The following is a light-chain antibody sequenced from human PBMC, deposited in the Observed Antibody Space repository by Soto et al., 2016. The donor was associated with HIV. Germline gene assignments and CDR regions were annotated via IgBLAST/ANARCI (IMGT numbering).Light chain of an antibody. CDR3: QVWDSSSDVV. V-gene: IGLV3-21*03. J-gene: IGLJ2*01. Sequence: SYELPQPPSVSVAPRKTASITCGGNNIGGKSVHWYQQKPGQAPVLVVYDNNDRPSGVPERFSGSNSGNTATLTISSVEAGDEADYFCQVWDSSSDVVFGGGTKLTVL. CDR2: DNN. CDR1: NIGGKS.